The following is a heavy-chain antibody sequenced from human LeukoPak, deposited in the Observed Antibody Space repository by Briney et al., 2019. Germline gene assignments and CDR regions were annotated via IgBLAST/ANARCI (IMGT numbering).Heavy chain of an antibody. Sequence: SETLSLTCTVSGGSIGNSRYYWGWIRQPPGKGLEWIGSIYYDGSTYYNLSLKSRVTISVDTSKNQFSLKLSSVTAADTAVYYCASGNYYQDYWGQGTVVTVSP. V-gene: IGHV4-39*01. CDR1: GGSIGNSRYY. CDR2: IYYDGST. D-gene: IGHD1-26*01. J-gene: IGHJ4*02. CDR3: ASGNYYQDY.